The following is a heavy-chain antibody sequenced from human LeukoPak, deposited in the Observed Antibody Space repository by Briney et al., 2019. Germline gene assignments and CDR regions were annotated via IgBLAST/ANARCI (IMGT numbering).Heavy chain of an antibody. D-gene: IGHD5-18*01. Sequence: GGSLRLSCAASGFTFSSYSMNWVRQAPGKGLEWVSSISSSSSYIYYADSVKGRFTISRDNAKNSLYLQMNSLRAEDTAVYYCARTLNTRRAMVNYGMDVWGQGTTVTVTS. CDR3: ARTLNTRRAMVNYGMDV. V-gene: IGHV3-21*01. CDR1: GFTFSSYS. CDR2: ISSSSSYI. J-gene: IGHJ6*02.